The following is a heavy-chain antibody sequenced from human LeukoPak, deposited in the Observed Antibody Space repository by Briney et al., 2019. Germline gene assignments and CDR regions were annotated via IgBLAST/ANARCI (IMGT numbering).Heavy chain of an antibody. J-gene: IGHJ3*02. CDR1: GYTFTGYY. CDR2: INPNSGGT. CDR3: ARAPDFWSGYYTGRAFDI. Sequence: GSVKVSCKASGYTFTGYYMHWVRQAPGQGLEWMGWINPNSGGTNYAQKFQGRVTMTRDTSISTAYMELSRLRSDDTAAYYCARAPDFWSGYYTGRAFDIWGQGTMVTVSS. V-gene: IGHV1-2*02. D-gene: IGHD3-3*01.